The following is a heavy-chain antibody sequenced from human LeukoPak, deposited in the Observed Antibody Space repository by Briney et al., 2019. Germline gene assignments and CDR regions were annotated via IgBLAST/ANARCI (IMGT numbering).Heavy chain of an antibody. CDR3: AKDSAGPPDYYFDY. CDR2: ISWDGGST. Sequence: PGGSLRLSCAASGFTFDDYAMHWVRQAPGKGLEWVSLISWDGGSTYYADSVKGRFTISRDNSKNSLYLQMNSLRAEDTALYYCAKDSAGPPDYYFDYWGQGTLVTVSS. J-gene: IGHJ4*02. V-gene: IGHV3-43D*03. CDR1: GFTFDDYA. D-gene: IGHD3-10*01.